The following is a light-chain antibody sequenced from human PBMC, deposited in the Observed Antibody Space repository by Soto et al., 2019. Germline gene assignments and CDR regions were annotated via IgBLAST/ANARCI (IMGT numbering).Light chain of an antibody. CDR1: QNVNNW. V-gene: IGKV1-5*01. CDR2: DAS. CDR3: QQYNTYWT. Sequence: DIQMTQFPSALSASVGDRVTITCRASQNVNNWLAWYQHKPGKAPQLLIYDASVLETGVPSRFSGGGSGTEFTLAISGLQSDDFATYYCQQYNTYWTFGPGTKVDIK. J-gene: IGKJ1*01.